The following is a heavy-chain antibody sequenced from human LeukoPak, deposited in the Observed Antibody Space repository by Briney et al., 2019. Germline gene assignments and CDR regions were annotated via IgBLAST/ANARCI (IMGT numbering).Heavy chain of an antibody. Sequence: PSQTLSLTCTVSGGSISSGGDYWSWIRQHPGKGLEWIGYIYYSGSTYYNPSLKSRVTISVDTSKNQFSLKLSSVTAADTAVYYCARRGSGWSFQPHWYFDLWGRGTLVTVSS. CDR3: ARRGSGWSFQPHWYFDL. CDR2: IYYSGST. CDR1: GGSISSGGDY. D-gene: IGHD6-19*01. V-gene: IGHV4-31*03. J-gene: IGHJ2*01.